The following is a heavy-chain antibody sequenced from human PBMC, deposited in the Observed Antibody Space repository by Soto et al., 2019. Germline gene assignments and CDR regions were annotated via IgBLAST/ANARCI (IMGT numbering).Heavy chain of an antibody. CDR2: IYPGDSDV. Sequence: GESLKIFCEGSGYTFNTYWIGWVRQMPGKGLEWMGVIYPGDSDVKYSPSFQGQVTISVDKSISTAYLQWSSLKASDSAMYYCARLTGLPLYHSMDVWGQGTTVTVSS. V-gene: IGHV5-51*01. J-gene: IGHJ6*02. CDR3: ARLTGLPLYHSMDV. D-gene: IGHD3-9*01. CDR1: GYTFNTYW.